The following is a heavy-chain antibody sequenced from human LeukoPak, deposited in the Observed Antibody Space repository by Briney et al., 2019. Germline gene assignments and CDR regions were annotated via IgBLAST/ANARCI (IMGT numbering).Heavy chain of an antibody. CDR3: AKAPAPYYYYYGMDV. Sequence: GGSLRLSCAASGFTFDDYAMHWVRQAPGKGLEWVSSISDNGVTRYYADSVKGRFTISRDNSDNTVYLQMNSLRAEDTAIYYCAKAPAPYYYYYGMDVWGQGTAVTVSS. CDR2: ISDNGVTR. CDR1: GFTFDDYA. J-gene: IGHJ6*02. V-gene: IGHV3-23*01.